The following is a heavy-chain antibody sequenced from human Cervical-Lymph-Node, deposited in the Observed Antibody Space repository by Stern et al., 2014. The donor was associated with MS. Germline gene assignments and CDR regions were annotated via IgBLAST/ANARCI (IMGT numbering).Heavy chain of an antibody. Sequence: EVQLGQSGGGLVQPGGSLRLSCAASGFTFSTYWMHWVRQAPGKGLVCVSRINSDESSTTYADSVKGRFSISRDNDKNTLYLQMNSLRAEDTAVYYCARGVMVAATYAYDIWGQGTMVTISS. CDR2: INSDESST. J-gene: IGHJ3*02. CDR1: GFTFSTYW. V-gene: IGHV3-74*02. D-gene: IGHD2-15*01. CDR3: ARGVMVAATYAYDI.